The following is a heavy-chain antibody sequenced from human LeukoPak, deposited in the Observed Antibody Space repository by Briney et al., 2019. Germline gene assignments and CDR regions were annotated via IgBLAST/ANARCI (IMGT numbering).Heavy chain of an antibody. CDR1: GFTFSSYA. D-gene: IGHD3-9*01. Sequence: GGSLRLSCAASGFTFSSYAMTWVRQAPGKGLEWVSGISASGVSTYYADSVKGHFTISRDNSKNTLYLQMNSLRAVDTAVYYCAKSGGLDYDILTGYYLMDYWGQGTLVTVSS. J-gene: IGHJ4*02. CDR3: AKSGGLDYDILTGYYLMDY. CDR2: ISASGVST. V-gene: IGHV3-23*01.